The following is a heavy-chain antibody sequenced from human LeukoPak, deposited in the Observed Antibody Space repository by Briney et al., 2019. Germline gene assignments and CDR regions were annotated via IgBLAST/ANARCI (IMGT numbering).Heavy chain of an antibody. V-gene: IGHV4-31*03. CDR1: GGSISSGGYY. J-gene: IGHJ6*02. Sequence: ASVTLSLTCTVSGGSISSGGYYWSWIRQHPGKGLEWIGYIYYSGSTYYNPSLKSRVTISVDTSKNQFSLKLSSVTAADTAVYYCARSYSNYYYGMDVWGQGTTVTVSS. D-gene: IGHD4-11*01. CDR3: ARSYSNYYYGMDV. CDR2: IYYSGST.